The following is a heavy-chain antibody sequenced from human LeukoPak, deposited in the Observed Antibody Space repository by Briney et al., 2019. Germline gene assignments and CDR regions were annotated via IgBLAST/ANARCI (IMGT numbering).Heavy chain of an antibody. Sequence: ASVKVSCKASGYTFTSYDINWVRQATGQGLEWMGWMNPNSGNTGYAQKFQGRVTMTRNTSISTAYMELSSLRSEDTAVYYCSRYGEQLYYYYYYMDVWGKGTTVTISS. CDR2: MNPNSGNT. V-gene: IGHV1-8*01. D-gene: IGHD4-17*01. CDR3: SRYGEQLYYYYYYMDV. J-gene: IGHJ6*03. CDR1: GYTFTSYD.